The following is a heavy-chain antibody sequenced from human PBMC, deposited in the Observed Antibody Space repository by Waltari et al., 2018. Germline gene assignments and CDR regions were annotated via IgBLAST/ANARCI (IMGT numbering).Heavy chain of an antibody. V-gene: IGHV3-7*03. J-gene: IGHJ4*02. CDR3: ARGPRGYGDFDY. Sequence: EVQLVESGGGLVQPGGSLRLAGAASGFTFSRYWMSWVRQAPGKGPEWVANIKQDLSEKYYVDSAKGRFTISRDNAKNSLYLQMNSLRAEDTALYYCARGPRGYGDFDYWGQGTLVTVSS. CDR2: IKQDLSEK. D-gene: IGHD4-17*01. CDR1: GFTFSRYW.